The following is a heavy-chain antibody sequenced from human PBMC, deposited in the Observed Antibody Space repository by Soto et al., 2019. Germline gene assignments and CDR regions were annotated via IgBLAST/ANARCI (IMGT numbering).Heavy chain of an antibody. V-gene: IGHV3-66*01. J-gene: IGHJ4*02. CDR3: ASGRGTYFDY. D-gene: IGHD1-26*01. CDR2: IYSGGGT. Sequence: GGSLRLSCVVSGFTVSSNNMGWVRQAPGKGLEWVSVIYSGGGTYYADSVKGRFTISRDNSKNTLSLQMNSLRVEDTAVYYCASGRGTYFDYWGQGTLVTVSS. CDR1: GFTVSSNN.